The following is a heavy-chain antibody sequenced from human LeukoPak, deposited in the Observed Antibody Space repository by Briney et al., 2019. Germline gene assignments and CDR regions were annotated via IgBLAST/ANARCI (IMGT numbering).Heavy chain of an antibody. CDR2: TFYRSKWYY. CDR1: GDSVSSNDAA. D-gene: IGHD3-10*01. J-gene: IGHJ4*02. CDR3: ARENTLVRGTRNPFDY. V-gene: IGHV6-1*01. Sequence: SQTLSLTCAISGDSVSSNDAAWNWIRQSPSRGLEWLGRTFYRSKWYYDSAVSVKSRITINPDTSKNQFSLQLNSVTPEDTAVCYCARENTLVRGTRNPFDYWGWGTLVTVSS.